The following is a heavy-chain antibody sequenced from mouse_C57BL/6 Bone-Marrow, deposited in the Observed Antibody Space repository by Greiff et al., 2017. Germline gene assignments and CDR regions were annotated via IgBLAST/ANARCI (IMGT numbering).Heavy chain of an antibody. Sequence: VQLQQSGAELVRPGASVKLSCTASGFNIKDDYMHWVKQRPEQGLEWIGWIDPENGDTEYASKFQGKATITADTSSNTAYLQLSSLTSEDTAVYYCTDDGSSYDYAMDYWGQGTSVTVSS. CDR3: TDDGSSYDYAMDY. J-gene: IGHJ4*01. CDR2: IDPENGDT. CDR1: GFNIKDDY. V-gene: IGHV14-4*01. D-gene: IGHD1-1*01.